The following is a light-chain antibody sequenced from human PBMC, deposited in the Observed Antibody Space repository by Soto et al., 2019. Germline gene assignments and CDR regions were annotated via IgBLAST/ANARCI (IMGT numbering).Light chain of an antibody. J-gene: IGLJ1*01. CDR3: SSYTSSSSPLFV. V-gene: IGLV2-14*01. CDR2: DVS. CDR1: IRDVGGYNY. Sequence: GLTPAASVTGSHLQWLRMSNTGTIRDVGGYNYVSWYQQHPGKAPKLMIYDVSDRPSGISNRFSGSKSGNTASLTISGLQAEDEADYYCSSYTSSSSPLFVFGTGTKSPS.